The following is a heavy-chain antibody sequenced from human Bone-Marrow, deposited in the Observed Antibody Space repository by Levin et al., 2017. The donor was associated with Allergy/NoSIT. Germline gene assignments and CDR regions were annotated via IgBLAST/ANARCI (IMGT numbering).Heavy chain of an antibody. CDR2: MRPDSDKA. J-gene: IGHJ4*02. CDR3: SRWTIAMGVP. D-gene: IGHD2-21*01. V-gene: IGHV1-8*01. Sequence: PGGSLRLSCKTSGYTFTNYDINWVRQVAGQRLEWLGYMRPDSDKAGVARRFQGRFTMTSDTSISTAYMELSGLTSEDTAVYYCSRWTIAMGVPWGQGTLVTVSS. CDR1: GYTFTNYD.